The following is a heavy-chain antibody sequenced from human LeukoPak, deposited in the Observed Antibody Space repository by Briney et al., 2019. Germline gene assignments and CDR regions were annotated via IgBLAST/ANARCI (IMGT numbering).Heavy chain of an antibody. CDR3: AREVGATDY. CDR2: MSYDGSNK. D-gene: IGHD1-26*01. V-gene: IGHV3-30*03. Sequence: GRSLRLSCAASGFTFSSYGMHWVRQAPGKGLEWVAVMSYDGSNKYYADSAKGRFTISRDNSKNTLYLQMNSLRAEGTAVYYCAREVGATDYWGQGTLVTVSS. CDR1: GFTFSSYG. J-gene: IGHJ4*02.